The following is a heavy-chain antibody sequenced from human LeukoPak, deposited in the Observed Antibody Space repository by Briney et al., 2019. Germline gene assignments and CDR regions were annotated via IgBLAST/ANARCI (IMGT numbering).Heavy chain of an antibody. V-gene: IGHV4-39*01. D-gene: IGHD3-10*01. CDR2: IYYSGST. Sequence: SETLSLTCTVSGGSISSSSHYWGWIRQPPGKGLEWIGSIYYSGSTYYNPSLKNRVTISADTSKNQFSLKLSSVTAADTTVYYCALKIWFGEYNWFDPWGQGTLVTVSS. CDR1: GGSISSSSHY. CDR3: ALKIWFGEYNWFDP. J-gene: IGHJ5*02.